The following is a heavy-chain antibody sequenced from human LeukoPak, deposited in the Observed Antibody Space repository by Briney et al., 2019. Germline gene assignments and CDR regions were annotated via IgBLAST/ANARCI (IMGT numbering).Heavy chain of an antibody. CDR2: INAGNGNT. CDR3: ARESASGSGWPRPKGFDP. V-gene: IGHV1-3*01. CDR1: GYTFTSYA. D-gene: IGHD6-19*01. Sequence: ASVKVSCKASGYTFTSYAMHWVRQAPGQRLEWMGWINAGNGNTKYSQKFQGRVTITRDTSASTAYMELSGLRSEDTAVYYCARESASGSGWPRPKGFDPWGQGTLVTVSS. J-gene: IGHJ5*02.